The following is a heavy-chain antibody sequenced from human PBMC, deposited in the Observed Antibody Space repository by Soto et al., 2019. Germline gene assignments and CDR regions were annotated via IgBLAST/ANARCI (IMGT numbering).Heavy chain of an antibody. Sequence: QVQLQESGPGLVKPSETLSLTCTVSGGSISSYYWSWIRQPPGKGLEWIGYIYYSGSTNYNPSLKSRVTISVDMSKHQSSLRLSSVTAADTAVYYCARERDIGQGDYWGQGTLVTVSS. CDR3: ARERDIGQGDY. CDR2: IYYSGST. D-gene: IGHD3-16*02. V-gene: IGHV4-59*01. J-gene: IGHJ4*02. CDR1: GGSISSYY.